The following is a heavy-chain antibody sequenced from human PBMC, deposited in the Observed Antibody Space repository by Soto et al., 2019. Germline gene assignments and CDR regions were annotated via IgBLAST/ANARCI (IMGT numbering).Heavy chain of an antibody. Sequence: QVQLVESGGGVVQPGRSLRLSCAASGFTFSSYGMHWVRQAPGKGLEWVAVIWYDGSNKYYADSVKGRFTISRDNSKNTLYLQMNSLRAEDTAVYYCARGGTIFGVATQGGWGQGTLVTVSS. CDR3: ARGGTIFGVATQGG. J-gene: IGHJ4*02. CDR1: GFTFSSYG. V-gene: IGHV3-33*01. D-gene: IGHD3-3*01. CDR2: IWYDGSNK.